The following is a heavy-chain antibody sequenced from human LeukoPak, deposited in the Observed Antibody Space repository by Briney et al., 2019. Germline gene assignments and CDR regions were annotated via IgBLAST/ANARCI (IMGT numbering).Heavy chain of an antibody. Sequence: SETLSLTCTVSGDSISHYYWSWIRQPPGKGLEWIGYIYYSGSTNYNPSLTSRVTISVDTSKNQFSLKVSSVTAADTAVYYCARNIATRGWYFDLWGRGTLVTVSS. CDR2: IYYSGST. CDR1: GDSISHYY. V-gene: IGHV4-59*01. CDR3: ARNIATRGWYFDL. D-gene: IGHD6-6*01. J-gene: IGHJ2*01.